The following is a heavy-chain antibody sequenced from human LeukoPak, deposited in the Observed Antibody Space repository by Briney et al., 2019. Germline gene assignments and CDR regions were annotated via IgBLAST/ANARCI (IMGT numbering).Heavy chain of an antibody. CDR2: ISGSGGST. CDR1: GFTFSSYA. CDR3: AKGHGYYYDSSGYWSNYFDY. Sequence: GGSLRLSCAASGFTFSSYAMSWVRQAPGKGLEWVSAISGSGGSTYYADSVKGRFTISRDNSKNTLYLQMNSLRAEDTAVYYCAKGHGYYYDSSGYWSNYFDYWGQGTLVTVSS. V-gene: IGHV3-23*01. D-gene: IGHD3-22*01. J-gene: IGHJ4*02.